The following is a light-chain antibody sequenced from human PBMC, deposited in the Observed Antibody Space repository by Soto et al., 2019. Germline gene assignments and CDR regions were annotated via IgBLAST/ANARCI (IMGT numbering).Light chain of an antibody. CDR1: QTVFSNY. Sequence: IGLTKFPGTLSLSPGERAPLSCRATQTVFSNYIGWYQHKPGQAPRRLIFGASIRATGIPDRFSGSGSGTDFTLTISGLEPEDFAVYYCQQYGSSPSTFGQGTKVDI. CDR3: QQYGSSPST. CDR2: GAS. J-gene: IGKJ1*01. V-gene: IGKV3-20*01.